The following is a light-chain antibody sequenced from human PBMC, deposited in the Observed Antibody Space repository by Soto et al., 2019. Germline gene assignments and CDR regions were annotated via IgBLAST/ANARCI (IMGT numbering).Light chain of an antibody. CDR3: ETWDTRLSLVV. J-gene: IGLJ3*02. CDR1: RSNIGYNY. V-gene: IGLV1-51*01. CDR2: DNE. Sequence: QSVLTQPPSVSAAPGQTVTISCSGSRSNIGYNYVSWYQQLPGTAPKLLIYDNEKRPSGIPDRFSGSKSGASATLAITDLQTGDEADYFCETWDTRLSLVVFGGGTKLTVL.